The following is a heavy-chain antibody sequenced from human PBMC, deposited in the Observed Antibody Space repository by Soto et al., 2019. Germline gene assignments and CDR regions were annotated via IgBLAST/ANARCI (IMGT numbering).Heavy chain of an antibody. Sequence: PGESLKISCKGSVYSFTSYWISWVRQMPGKGLEWMGRIDPSDSYTNYSPSFQGHVTISADKSISTAYLQWSSLKASDTAMYYCARRRVSTEDYYYGMDVWGQGTTVTVSS. CDR2: IDPSDSYT. J-gene: IGHJ6*02. CDR1: VYSFTSYW. CDR3: ARRRVSTEDYYYGMDV. D-gene: IGHD1-1*01. V-gene: IGHV5-10-1*01.